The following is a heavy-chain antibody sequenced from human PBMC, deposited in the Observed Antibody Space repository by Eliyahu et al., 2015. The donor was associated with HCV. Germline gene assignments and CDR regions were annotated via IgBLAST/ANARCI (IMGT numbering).Heavy chain of an antibody. CDR3: TRGLLTSTRYLDS. Sequence: QVQLQESGPGLVKPSEXLSLTCXVSXYSXTXGYYWGWVRQPPGKGLEWIASRYYSADTHYNPSLKSRVTLSVDTSKNQFSLTLSSVTAADTAVYYCTRGLLTSTRYLDSWGQGTLVTVSS. D-gene: IGHD1-14*01. CDR2: RYYSADT. CDR1: XYSXTXGYY. V-gene: IGHV4-38-2*02. J-gene: IGHJ4*02.